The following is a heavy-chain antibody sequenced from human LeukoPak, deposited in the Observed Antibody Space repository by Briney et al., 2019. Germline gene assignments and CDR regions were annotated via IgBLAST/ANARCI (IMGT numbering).Heavy chain of an antibody. CDR2: IYSAGRT. J-gene: IGHJ4*02. Sequence: GGSLRLSCTGSGFTVFANFMGWVRQTPGKGLKWVSLIYSAGRTYYADSVKGRFTISGDTSKDTVSLQMNSLTVEDSAIYFCARADYSGTYYSPFDSWGQGTLVIVSS. CDR3: ARADYSGTYYSPFDS. CDR1: GFTVFANF. D-gene: IGHD3-10*01. V-gene: IGHV3-66*01.